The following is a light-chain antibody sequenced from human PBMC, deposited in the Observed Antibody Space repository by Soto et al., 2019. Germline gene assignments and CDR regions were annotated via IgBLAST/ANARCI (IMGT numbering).Light chain of an antibody. V-gene: IGLV2-14*01. J-gene: IGLJ2*01. Sequence: QSVLTQPASVSGSPEQSITIFCAGTMRDIGAYNLVSWYQQHPGRAPQLIIYEVRNRPSGSSFRFSGSKSGNTASLTISGLQAEDEADYYCSSFTSRSSLIFGGGTKVTVL. CDR2: EVR. CDR3: SSFTSRSSLI. CDR1: MRDIGAYNL.